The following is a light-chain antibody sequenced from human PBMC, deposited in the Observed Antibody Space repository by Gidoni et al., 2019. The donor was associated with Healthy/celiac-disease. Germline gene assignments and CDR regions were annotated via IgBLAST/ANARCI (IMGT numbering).Light chain of an antibody. CDR1: KRRRYY. J-gene: IGLJ3*02. Sequence: SSELTQDPDVSVAWGQRVRITCQGDKRRRYYARWYQQKPVQATVLAIYGKNNRPSGVPDRFSCSSSANTASLTITWAQAEDEADYYCNSRDSSANLWVFGGGTNLTVL. V-gene: IGLV3-19*01. CDR2: GKN. CDR3: NSRDSSANLWV.